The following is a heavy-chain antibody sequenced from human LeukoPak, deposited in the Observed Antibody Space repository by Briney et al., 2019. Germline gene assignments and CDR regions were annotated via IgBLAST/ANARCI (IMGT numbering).Heavy chain of an antibody. Sequence: GGSLRLSCAASGFTFSSYGMNWVRQAPGKGLEWVSYISSGSSTIYYADSVKGRFTISRDNAKNSLYLQMNSLRVEDTAVYYCARSKRGFPYYFDYWGQGTLVTVSS. J-gene: IGHJ4*02. CDR1: GFTFSSYG. CDR3: ARSKRGFPYYFDY. V-gene: IGHV3-48*04. CDR2: ISSGSSTI. D-gene: IGHD3-10*01.